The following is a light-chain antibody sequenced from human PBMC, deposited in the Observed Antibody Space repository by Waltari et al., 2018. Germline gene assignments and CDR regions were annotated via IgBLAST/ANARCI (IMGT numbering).Light chain of an antibody. V-gene: IGKV4-1*01. CDR3: QQYFGLPLT. Sequence: DIVMTQSPDSLAVSLGERATINCKSSHSVLYSSKSKNYLAWYQQEPGQPPKVLIYWASPREAGVPDRFSGSGSGTYVTLTISSLQAEDVAVYYCQQYFGLPLTFGGGNKLEIK. CDR1: HSVLYSSKSKNY. CDR2: WAS. J-gene: IGKJ4*01.